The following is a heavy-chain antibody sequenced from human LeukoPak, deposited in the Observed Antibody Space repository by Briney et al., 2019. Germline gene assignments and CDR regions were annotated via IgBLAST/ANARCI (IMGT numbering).Heavy chain of an antibody. D-gene: IGHD2-21*01. Sequence: RAGGSLRLSCAASGFTFSSYGMHWVRQAPGKGLEWVAVIWYDGSNKYYADSVKGRFTISRDNSKNTLYLQMNSLRAEDTAVYYCASYIVDYGMDVWGQGTTVTVSS. J-gene: IGHJ6*02. CDR1: GFTFSSYG. CDR3: ASYIVDYGMDV. CDR2: IWYDGSNK. V-gene: IGHV3-33*01.